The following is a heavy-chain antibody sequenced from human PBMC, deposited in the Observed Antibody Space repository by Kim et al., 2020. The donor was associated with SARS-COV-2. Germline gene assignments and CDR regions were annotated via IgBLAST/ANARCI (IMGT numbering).Heavy chain of an antibody. D-gene: IGHD2-15*01. J-gene: IGHJ4*02. CDR2: ISAYNGNT. CDR1: GYTFTSYG. V-gene: IGHV1-18*01. Sequence: ASVKVSCKASGYTFTSYGISWVRQAPGQGLEWMGWISAYNGNTNYAQKLQGRVTMTTDTSTSTAYMELRSLRSDDTAVYYCARSGRGIVVVVAVDLYYFDYWGQGTLVTVSS. CDR3: ARSGRGIVVVVAVDLYYFDY.